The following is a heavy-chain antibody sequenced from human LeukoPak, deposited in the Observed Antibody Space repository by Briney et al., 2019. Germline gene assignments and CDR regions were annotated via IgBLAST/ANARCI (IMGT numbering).Heavy chain of an antibody. Sequence: PSETLSLTCTVSGGSISGYYWGWIRQPPGKGLEWIGEINHSGSTNYNPSLKSRVTISVDTSKNQFSLKLSSVTAADTAVYYCASNTIFGVVIRSDYWGQGTLVTVSS. D-gene: IGHD3-3*01. CDR2: INHSGST. V-gene: IGHV4-34*01. J-gene: IGHJ4*02. CDR3: ASNTIFGVVIRSDY. CDR1: GGSISGYY.